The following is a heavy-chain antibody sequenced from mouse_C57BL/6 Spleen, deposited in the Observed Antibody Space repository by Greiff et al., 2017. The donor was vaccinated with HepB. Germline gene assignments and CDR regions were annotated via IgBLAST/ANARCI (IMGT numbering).Heavy chain of an antibody. D-gene: IGHD3-2*02. V-gene: IGHV1-69*01. CDR2: IDPSDSYT. CDR1: GYTFTSYW. Sequence: QVQLQQPGAELVMPGASVKLSCKASGYTFTSYWMHWVKQRPGQGLEWIGEIDPSDSYTNYNQKFKGKSTLTVDKSSSTAYMQLSSLTSEDSAVYYCASLGTAQATWGQGTTLTVSS. CDR3: ASLGTAQAT. J-gene: IGHJ2*01.